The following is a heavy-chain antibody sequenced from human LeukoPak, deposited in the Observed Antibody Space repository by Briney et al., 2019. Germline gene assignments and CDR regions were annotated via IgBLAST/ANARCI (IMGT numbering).Heavy chain of an antibody. CDR1: GFTFSSYA. CDR2: ISGSGGST. Sequence: GGSLRLSCAASGFTFSSYAMSWVRQAPGKGLEWVSAISGSGGSTYYADSVKGRFTISRDNSKNTLYLQMNSLRAEDTAVYYCATTLRGKVHYYGMDVWGQGTTVTVSS. CDR3: ATTLRGKVHYYGMDV. V-gene: IGHV3-23*01. D-gene: IGHD1/OR15-1a*01. J-gene: IGHJ6*02.